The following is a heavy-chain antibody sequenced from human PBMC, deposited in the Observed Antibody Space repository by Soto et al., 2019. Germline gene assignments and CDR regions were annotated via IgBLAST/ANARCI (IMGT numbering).Heavy chain of an antibody. CDR1: GFTFSSYA. J-gene: IGHJ4*02. D-gene: IGHD2-2*01. CDR2: ISGSGGYT. CDR3: AKSRGVGYAYSDY. Sequence: GGSLRLSCVASGFTFSSYAMSWVRQAPGKGLEWVSSISGSGGYTYYADSVKGRFTISRDNSKNTLYVQMNSLRGEDTAIYYCAKSRGVGYAYSDYWGQGTLVTVSS. V-gene: IGHV3-23*01.